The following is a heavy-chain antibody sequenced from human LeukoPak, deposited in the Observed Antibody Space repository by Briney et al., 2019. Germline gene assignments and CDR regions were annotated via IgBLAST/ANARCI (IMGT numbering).Heavy chain of an antibody. CDR1: GYTFTSYA. J-gene: IGHJ5*02. D-gene: IGHD3-9*01. Sequence: ASVKVSCKSSGYTFTSYAMNWVRQAPGQGLEWMGWINTNTGNPTYAQGFTGRFVFSLDTSVSTAYLQISSLKAEDTAVYYCARDLSRMYDILTGYYWDNWFDPWGQGTLVTVSS. V-gene: IGHV7-4-1*02. CDR2: INTNTGNP. CDR3: ARDLSRMYDILTGYYWDNWFDP.